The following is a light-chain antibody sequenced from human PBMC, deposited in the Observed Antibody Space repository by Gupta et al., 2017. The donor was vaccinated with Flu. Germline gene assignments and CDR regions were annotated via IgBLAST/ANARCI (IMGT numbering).Light chain of an antibody. J-gene: IGLJ1*01. CDR1: SLRSYY. CDR3: NSRDSSGNNLGV. CDR2: GKN. Sequence: SSELTQDPAVSVALGQTVRITCQGDSLRSYYASWYQQKPGQAPVLVIYGKNNRPSGIPDRFSGSSSGNTAAFTITGAQAEDEADYYCNSRDSSGNNLGVFGTGTKVTVL. V-gene: IGLV3-19*01.